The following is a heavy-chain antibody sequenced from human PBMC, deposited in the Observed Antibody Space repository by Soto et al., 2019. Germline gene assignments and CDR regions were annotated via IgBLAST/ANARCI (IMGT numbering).Heavy chain of an antibody. CDR3: ARQNSGWSYYFDY. D-gene: IGHD6-19*01. J-gene: IGHJ4*02. V-gene: IGHV3-30-3*01. Sequence: QVQLVESGGGVVQPGRSLRLSCAASGFTFSTYAMHWVRQAPGKGLEWMAVISYDGSVRYYADSLKGRFNISRDNSKNTLYLEMNSLRSGDTALYYCARQNSGWSYYFDYWGQGTLVTVSS. CDR1: GFTFSTYA. CDR2: ISYDGSVR.